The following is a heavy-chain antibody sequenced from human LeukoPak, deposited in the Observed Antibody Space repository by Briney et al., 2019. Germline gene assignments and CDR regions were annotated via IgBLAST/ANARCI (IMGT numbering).Heavy chain of an antibody. D-gene: IGHD3-3*01. CDR3: ARVKYDLWSGYSFQH. J-gene: IGHJ1*01. CDR2: INSDGSST. V-gene: IGHV3-74*01. CDR1: GFTFSSYW. Sequence: PGGSLRLSCTASGFTFSSYWMHWVRHAPGKGLVWVSRINSDGSSTSYADSLKGRFTISRDNAKNTLYLQMNSLRAEETAVYYCARVKYDLWSGYSFQHWGQGTLVTVSS.